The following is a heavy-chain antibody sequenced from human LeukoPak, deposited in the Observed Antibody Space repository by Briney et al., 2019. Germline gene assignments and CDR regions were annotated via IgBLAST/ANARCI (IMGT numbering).Heavy chain of an antibody. Sequence: GGSLRLSCAASGFTFSDSSMNWVRQAPGKGLEWVASVNTVSSYIYYADSMRGRFTISRDNAKNSLFLQMNSLRAEDTAVYYCARLRRNSDRSDFFYYYDHWGQGTLVTVSS. J-gene: IGHJ4*02. CDR1: GFTFSDSS. D-gene: IGHD3-22*01. CDR2: VNTVSSYI. CDR3: ARLRRNSDRSDFFYYYDH. V-gene: IGHV3-21*01.